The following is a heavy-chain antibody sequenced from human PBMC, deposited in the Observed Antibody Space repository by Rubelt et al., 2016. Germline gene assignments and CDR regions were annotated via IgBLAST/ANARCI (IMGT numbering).Heavy chain of an antibody. J-gene: IGHJ4*02. V-gene: IGHV4-34*01. D-gene: IGHD5-18*01. CDR2: INHSGST. CDR1: GGSFSGYY. CDR3: ARGEDGDTAMGPIYY. Sequence: QVQLQQWGAGLLKPSETLSLTCAVYGGSFSGYYWSWIRQPPGKGLEWIGEINHSGSTNYNPSLKVEVTLSVDTSKNPVSLTLSSVTAADTAVYYCARGEDGDTAMGPIYYWGQGTLVTVSS.